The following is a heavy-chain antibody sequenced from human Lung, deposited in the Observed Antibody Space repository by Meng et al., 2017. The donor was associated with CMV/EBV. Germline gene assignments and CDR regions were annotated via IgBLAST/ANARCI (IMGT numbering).Heavy chain of an antibody. Sequence: GEXXKISCATSGFTFSSYSMNWVRQAPGKGLEWVSFISSTSRYIFYADSVKGRFTISRDNAKNSVYIQMNSLRVEDTAVYYCAGAFRGGYYTNDYWGQGNXVTGAS. V-gene: IGHV3-21*01. CDR1: GFTFSSYS. J-gene: IGHJ4*02. CDR2: ISSTSRYI. CDR3: AGAFRGGYYTNDY. D-gene: IGHD3-3*01.